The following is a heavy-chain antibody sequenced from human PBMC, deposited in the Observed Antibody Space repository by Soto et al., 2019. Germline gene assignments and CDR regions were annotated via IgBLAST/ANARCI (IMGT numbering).Heavy chain of an antibody. D-gene: IGHD2-2*01. J-gene: IGHJ5*02. CDR2: IYHSGST. CDR1: GDSISKTTSY. V-gene: IGHV4-39*01. CDR3: ARRVGSCSGTSCNGWFDA. Sequence: SETLSLTCSVSGDSISKTTSYWGWIRQPPGKGLEWIGTIYHSGSTYYNPSLMSRVTLSIDKSKNQFSLKLNSVTAADTAVYYCARRVGSCSGTSCNGWFDAWGQGTLVTVSS.